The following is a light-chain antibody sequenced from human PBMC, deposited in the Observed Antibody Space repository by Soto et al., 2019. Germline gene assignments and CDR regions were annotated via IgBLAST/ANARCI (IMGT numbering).Light chain of an antibody. V-gene: IGLV2-14*01. Sequence: QSALTQPASVSGSPGQSITISCTGTSSDVGGYNYVSWYQQHPGKAPKLMIYEVSNRPSGVSNRFSGSKSGNTGSLTISGLQAEDEADYYCSSYTSSSTSFYVFGTGTKLTVL. J-gene: IGLJ1*01. CDR2: EVS. CDR1: SSDVGGYNY. CDR3: SSYTSSSTSFYV.